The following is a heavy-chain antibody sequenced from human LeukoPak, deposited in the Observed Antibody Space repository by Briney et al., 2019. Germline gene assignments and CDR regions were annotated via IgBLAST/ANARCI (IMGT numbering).Heavy chain of an antibody. CDR3: ARHTRAAAGFDY. V-gene: IGHV4-39*01. CDR1: GGSIRSSSYY. Sequence: PSETLSLTCTVSGGSIRSSSYYWGWIRQPPGKGLEWIGSIYYSGSTYYNPSLKSRVTISVDTSKNQFSLKLSSVTAADTAVYYCARHTRAAAGFDYWGQGTLVTVSS. D-gene: IGHD6-13*01. CDR2: IYYSGST. J-gene: IGHJ4*02.